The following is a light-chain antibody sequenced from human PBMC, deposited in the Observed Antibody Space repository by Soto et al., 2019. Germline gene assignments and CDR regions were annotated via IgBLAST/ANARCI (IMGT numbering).Light chain of an antibody. CDR2: DAS. CDR3: QQYKNLPYN. V-gene: IGKV1-33*01. Sequence: DIQMTQSPSSLSASVGDKVTITCKASQDISRYLNWYQQKAGKAPKLLISDASNLETGVPSRFSGSRSWTDFTCTISSLQPEDVEAYYCQQYKNLPYNFGPGTKLES. J-gene: IGKJ2*01. CDR1: QDISRY.